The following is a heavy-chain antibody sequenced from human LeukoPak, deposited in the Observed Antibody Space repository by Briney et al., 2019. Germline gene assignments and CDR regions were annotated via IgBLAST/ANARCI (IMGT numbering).Heavy chain of an antibody. CDR2: ISSSGSTI. CDR1: GFTFSSYE. V-gene: IGHV3-48*03. CDR3: ARDRSITIFGVVEYNWFDP. J-gene: IGHJ5*02. D-gene: IGHD3-3*01. Sequence: GGSLRLSCAASGFTFSSYEMNWVRQAPGKGLEWVSYISSSGSTIYYADSVKVRFTISRDNAKNSLYLQMNSLRAEDTAVYYCARDRSITIFGVVEYNWFDPWGQGTLVTVSS.